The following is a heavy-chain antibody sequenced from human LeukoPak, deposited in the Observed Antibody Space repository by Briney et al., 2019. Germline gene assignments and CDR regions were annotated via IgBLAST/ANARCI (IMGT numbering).Heavy chain of an antibody. CDR2: INHSGST. Sequence: SETLSLTCAVYGGSFSGYYWSWIRQPPGKGLEWIGEINHSGSTNYNPSLKSRVTISVDTSKNQFSLKLSSVTAADTAVYYCARIAAPSYWGQGTLVPVSS. CDR3: ARIAAPSY. V-gene: IGHV4-34*01. CDR1: GGSFSGYY. J-gene: IGHJ4*02. D-gene: IGHD6-6*01.